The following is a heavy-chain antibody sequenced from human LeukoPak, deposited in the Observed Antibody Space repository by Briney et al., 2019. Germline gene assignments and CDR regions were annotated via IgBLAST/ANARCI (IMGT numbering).Heavy chain of an antibody. J-gene: IGHJ4*02. CDR2: FYHSVST. D-gene: IGHD4-23*01. CDR1: GNSINRGYY. CDR3: ARDMRGGNSYYFDS. V-gene: IGHV4-38-2*02. Sequence: PSETLSLTCTVSGNSINRGYYWGWIRQPPGKGLEWFGSFYHSVSTYYNPSLKSRVTISVDPPKNQFSLKLSSVTAADTAVCYCARDMRGGNSYYFDSWGQGTLVTVSS.